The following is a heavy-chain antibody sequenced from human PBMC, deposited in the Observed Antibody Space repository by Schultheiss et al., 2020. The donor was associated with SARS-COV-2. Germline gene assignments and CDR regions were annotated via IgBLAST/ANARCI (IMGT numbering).Heavy chain of an antibody. CDR2: IWHDGSDQ. CDR3: ARSRSGSYVGWFDP. V-gene: IGHV3-33*01. D-gene: IGHD1-26*01. CDR1: GFTFSSYG. Sequence: GGSLRLSCAASGFTFSSYGMHWVRQAPGKGLEWVAVIWHDGSDQFYADSVKGRFTISRDNSKNTLYLQMNSLRAEDTAVYYCARSRSGSYVGWFDPWGQGTLVTVSS. J-gene: IGHJ5*02.